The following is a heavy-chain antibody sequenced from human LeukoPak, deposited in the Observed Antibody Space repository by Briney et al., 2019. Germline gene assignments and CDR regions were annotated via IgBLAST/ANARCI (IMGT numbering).Heavy chain of an antibody. D-gene: IGHD5-12*01. Sequence: PGGSLRLSCAASGFTFSSYSMNWVRQAPGKGLEWVSSISSSSSYIYYADSVKGRFTISRDNSRNTLYLQMNSLTAEDTALYYCAKSRGYSNTSPFDYWGQGTLVTVSS. V-gene: IGHV3-21*04. J-gene: IGHJ4*02. CDR1: GFTFSSYS. CDR3: AKSRGYSNTSPFDY. CDR2: ISSSSSYI.